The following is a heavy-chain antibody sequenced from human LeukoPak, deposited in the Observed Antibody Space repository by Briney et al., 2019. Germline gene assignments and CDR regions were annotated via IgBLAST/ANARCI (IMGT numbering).Heavy chain of an antibody. J-gene: IGHJ3*02. D-gene: IGHD6-13*01. CDR1: GGSISSSSYY. CDR3: ARQSAAIDAFDT. CDR2: IYYSGST. V-gene: IGHV4-39*01. Sequence: PSETLSLTCTVSGGSISSSSYYWGWIRQPPGKGLEWIGSIYYSGSTYYNPSLKSRVTISVDTSKNQFSLKLSSVTAADTAVYYCARQSAAIDAFDTWGQGTMVTVSS.